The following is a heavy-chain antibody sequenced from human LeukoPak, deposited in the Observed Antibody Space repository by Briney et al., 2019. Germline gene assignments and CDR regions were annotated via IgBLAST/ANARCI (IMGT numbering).Heavy chain of an antibody. J-gene: IGHJ6*02. CDR1: GYTLTELS. CDR3: ARKNYYYYYGMDV. Sequence: ASVKVSCKVSGYTLTELSMHWVRQAPGKGLEWMGGFDPEDGETIYAQKFQGRVTMTRNTSISTAYMELSSLRSEDTAVYYCARKNYYYYYGMDVWGQGTTVTVSS. CDR2: FDPEDGET. V-gene: IGHV1-24*01.